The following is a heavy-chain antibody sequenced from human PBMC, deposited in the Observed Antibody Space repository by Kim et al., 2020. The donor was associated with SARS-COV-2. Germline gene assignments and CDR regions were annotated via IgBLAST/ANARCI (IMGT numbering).Heavy chain of an antibody. Sequence: QKFQGRVTMTRNTSISTAYMELSSLRSEDTAVYYCARGGWELLPADAFDIWGQGTMVTVSS. J-gene: IGHJ3*02. V-gene: IGHV1-8*01. CDR3: ARGGWELLPADAFDI. D-gene: IGHD1-26*01.